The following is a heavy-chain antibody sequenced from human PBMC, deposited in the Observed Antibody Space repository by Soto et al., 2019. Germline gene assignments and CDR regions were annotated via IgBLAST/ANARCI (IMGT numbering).Heavy chain of an antibody. CDR3: ATPLRYSSSWYYYGMDV. V-gene: IGHV1-24*01. Sequence: ASVKVSCKVSGYTLTELSMHWVRQAPGKGLEWMGGFDPEDGETIYAQKFQGRVTMTEDTSTDTAYMELSSLRSEDTAVYYCATPLRYSSSWYYYGMDVWGQGTPVTVSS. CDR1: GYTLTELS. D-gene: IGHD6-13*01. J-gene: IGHJ6*02. CDR2: FDPEDGET.